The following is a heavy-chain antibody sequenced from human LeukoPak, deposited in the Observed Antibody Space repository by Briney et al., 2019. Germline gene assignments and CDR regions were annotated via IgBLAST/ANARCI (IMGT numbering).Heavy chain of an antibody. Sequence: GGSLRLSCSASGFTFSSFWMHWVRQAPGKGLVWVSRINLDGRGTTYADSVKGRFTISRDSAKNTLYLQMNSLRAEDTAVYYCARDQRGNWNDTPRYWGQGTLVTVSS. CDR1: GFTFSSFW. CDR3: ARDQRGNWNDTPRY. J-gene: IGHJ4*02. CDR2: INLDGRGT. D-gene: IGHD1-1*01. V-gene: IGHV3-74*01.